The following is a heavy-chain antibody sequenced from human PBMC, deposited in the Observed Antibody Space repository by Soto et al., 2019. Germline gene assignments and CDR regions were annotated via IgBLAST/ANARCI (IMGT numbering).Heavy chain of an antibody. CDR2: FDPEDGET. CDR3: ATLRGLRYYAYYYYMDV. CDR1: GYTLTELS. V-gene: IGHV1-24*01. D-gene: IGHD3-9*01. Sequence: GASVKVSCKASGYTLTELSMHWVRQAPGKGLEWMGGFDPEDGETIYAQKFQGRVTMTEDTSTDTAYMELSSLRSEDTAVYYCATLRGLRYYAYYYYMDVWGKGTTVTVS. J-gene: IGHJ6*03.